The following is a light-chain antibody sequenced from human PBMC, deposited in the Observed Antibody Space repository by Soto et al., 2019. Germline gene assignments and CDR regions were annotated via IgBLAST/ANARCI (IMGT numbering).Light chain of an antibody. CDR1: QYVSNK. V-gene: IGKV3-15*01. CDR3: QQYGNSPQT. Sequence: EIVMTQSPATLSVSPGETATLSCRASQYVSNKVAWYQQKPGQAPSLLILGASTRATGVPARFSGSGSWGEYTLTISRLEPEDFEVYYCQQYGNSPQTFGQGTKVDIK. CDR2: GAS. J-gene: IGKJ1*01.